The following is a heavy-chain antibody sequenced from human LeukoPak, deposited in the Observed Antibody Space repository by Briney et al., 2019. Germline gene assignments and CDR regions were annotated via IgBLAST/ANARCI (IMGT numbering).Heavy chain of an antibody. D-gene: IGHD4-23*01. Sequence: GGSLRLSCVASGFTFSNYGMHWVRQAPGKGLEWVALISFDGSQKYYADSVKGGLTISRDKAENSMFLKMNSLRAEDTAVYYCARFIWYHGGFDIWGQGTFVTVSS. J-gene: IGHJ3*02. CDR3: ARFIWYHGGFDI. V-gene: IGHV3-33*01. CDR2: ISFDGSQK. CDR1: GFTFSNYG.